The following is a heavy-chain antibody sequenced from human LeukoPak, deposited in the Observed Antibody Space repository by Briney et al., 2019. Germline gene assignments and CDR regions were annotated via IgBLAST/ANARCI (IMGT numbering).Heavy chain of an antibody. V-gene: IGHV3-23*01. CDR1: GFTFTSYG. D-gene: IGHD3-10*01. Sequence: PGGSLRLSCAVSGFTFTSYGMSWVRQAPGKGLEWVSSISGGGGSTHYADSVKGRFTISRDNSKNTLYPQMNSLRAEDTAVYYCAKAPTYYYDSGSHSVLDYWGQGTLVTVSS. CDR2: ISGGGGST. CDR3: AKAPTYYYDSGSHSVLDY. J-gene: IGHJ4*02.